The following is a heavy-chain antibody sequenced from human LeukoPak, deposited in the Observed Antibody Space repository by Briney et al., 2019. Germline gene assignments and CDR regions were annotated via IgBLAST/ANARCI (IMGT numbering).Heavy chain of an antibody. D-gene: IGHD4-11*01. CDR3: ARSKPTTVTTAFDP. Sequence: GASVTVSCKASGYTFTSYGISWVRQAPGQGLEWMGWISAYNGNTNYAQKLQGRVTMTTDASTSTAYMELRSLRSDDTAVYYCARSKPTTVTTAFDPWGQGTLVTVSS. CDR1: GYTFTSYG. CDR2: ISAYNGNT. V-gene: IGHV1-18*01. J-gene: IGHJ5*02.